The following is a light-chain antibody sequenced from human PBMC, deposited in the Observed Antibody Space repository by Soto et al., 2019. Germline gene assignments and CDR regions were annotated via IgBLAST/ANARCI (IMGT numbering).Light chain of an antibody. J-gene: IGKJ5*01. CDR2: GAS. CDR1: QTIISNY. V-gene: IGKV3-20*01. Sequence: EIILTQSPGSLSLSPGERATLSCMASQTIISNYLAWYQQRPGQAPRLLIYGASNRATGIPERFSGSGSGTDFTLTISSLEPEDFAVYYCQQYGTSPITFGQGTRLEIK. CDR3: QQYGTSPIT.